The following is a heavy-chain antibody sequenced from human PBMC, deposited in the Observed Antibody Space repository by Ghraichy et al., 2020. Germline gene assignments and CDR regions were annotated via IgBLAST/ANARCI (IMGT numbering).Heavy chain of an antibody. D-gene: IGHD3-3*01. J-gene: IGHJ6*02. V-gene: IGHV3-23*01. CDR3: ANRRFLAGHYYSMDP. CDR2: ISVSGDRT. CDR1: GFTFNNYA. Sequence: GGSLRLSCAAAGFTFNNYAMTWVRQAPGKGLEWVSCISVSGDRTFYADSVKGRFTISRDNSKKMVILQMNSLRVEDTAVYYCANRRFLAGHYYSMDPWGQGTMVTVAS.